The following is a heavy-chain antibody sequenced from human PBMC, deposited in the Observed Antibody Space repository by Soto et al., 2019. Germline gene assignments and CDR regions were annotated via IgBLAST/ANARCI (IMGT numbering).Heavy chain of an antibody. CDR3: ARAKGSSYGMDV. Sequence: ASVKVSCTASGGTFSSYTISWVRQAPGQGLEWMGWIIANHGITNYAQKFQGRVTMTTDTSTSTAYMELRSLRSDDTAVYYCARAKGSSYGMDVWGQGTTVTVSS. CDR2: IIANHGIT. V-gene: IGHV1-18*01. D-gene: IGHD3-10*01. CDR1: GGTFSSYT. J-gene: IGHJ6*02.